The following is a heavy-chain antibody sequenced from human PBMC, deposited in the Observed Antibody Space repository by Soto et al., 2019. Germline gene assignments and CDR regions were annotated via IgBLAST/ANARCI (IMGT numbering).Heavy chain of an antibody. J-gene: IGHJ6*02. Sequence: EVQLVESGGGLIQPGGSLRLSCAASGFTVSSNYMSWVRQAPGKGLEWVSVIYSGGSTYYADSVKGRFTISRNNSKNTLSLQMNSLRAEDTAVYYCARFFDGSYYYGRDVWGQGTTVPVSS. CDR3: ARFFDGSYYYGRDV. CDR1: GFTVSSNY. CDR2: IYSGGST. V-gene: IGHV3-53*01. D-gene: IGHD5-12*01.